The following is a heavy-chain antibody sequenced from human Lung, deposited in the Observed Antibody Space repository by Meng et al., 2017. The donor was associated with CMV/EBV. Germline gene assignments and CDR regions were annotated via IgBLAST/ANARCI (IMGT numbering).Heavy chain of an antibody. CDR1: GYSFTGYY. Sequence: ASXXVSXKSSGYSFTGYYLHWVRQAPGQGLEWMGWINPYSGATKYAEKFQGRVTMTRNTSISTAYMELNTLRSDDTAVYYCASSTSGVVIGILRRYNWFDPWXQGTVVTVSS. J-gene: IGHJ5*02. V-gene: IGHV1-2*02. CDR3: ASSTSGVVIGILRRYNWFDP. CDR2: INPYSGAT. D-gene: IGHD2-21*01.